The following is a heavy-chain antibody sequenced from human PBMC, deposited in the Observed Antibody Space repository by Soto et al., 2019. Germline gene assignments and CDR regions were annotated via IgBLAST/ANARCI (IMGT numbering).Heavy chain of an antibody. V-gene: IGHV4-39*01. CDR3: ARTTGRHLDF. CDR1: YGSISVSNVF. J-gene: IGHJ4*02. CDR2: IDYSGTA. Sequence: QLQLQESGPGLVNPWETLALTCTVSYGSISVSNVFWGWVRQPPGKGLEWIGNIDYSGTAYFNPARGTGVNFPVDTSKNQFSLTLYSVTAADTAVYYCARTTGRHLDFWGQGILVTVSS. D-gene: IGHD4-4*01.